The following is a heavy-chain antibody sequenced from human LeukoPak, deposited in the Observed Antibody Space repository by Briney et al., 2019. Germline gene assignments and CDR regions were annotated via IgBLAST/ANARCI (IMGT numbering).Heavy chain of an antibody. CDR2: ITSGVGIT. J-gene: IGHJ4*02. Sequence: GGSLRLSCAASGFTVSNNYVTWVRQAPGKGLEWVSIITSGVGITYYADSVKGRFTISRDNSRNTLYLQMNSLRAEDTAVYYCAKGDYYDLDYWGQGTLVTVSS. D-gene: IGHD3-22*01. CDR3: AKGDYYDLDY. V-gene: IGHV3-23*01. CDR1: GFTVSNNY.